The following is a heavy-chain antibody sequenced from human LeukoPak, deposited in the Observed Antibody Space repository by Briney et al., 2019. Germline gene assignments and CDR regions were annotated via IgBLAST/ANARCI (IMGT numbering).Heavy chain of an antibody. D-gene: IGHD6-6*01. CDR3: ARGLYSSSYNDH. J-gene: IGHJ4*02. Sequence: GGSLRLSCAASGFTFSSYWMHWVRQAPGKGLVWVSRINSDGSSTSYADSVKGRFAISRDNAKNTLYLQMNSLRAEDTAVYYCARGLYSSSYNDHWGQGTLVTVSS. CDR2: INSDGSST. CDR1: GFTFSSYW. V-gene: IGHV3-74*01.